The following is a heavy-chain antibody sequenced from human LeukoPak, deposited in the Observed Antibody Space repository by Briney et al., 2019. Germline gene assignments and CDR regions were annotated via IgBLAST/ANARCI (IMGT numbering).Heavy chain of an antibody. J-gene: IGHJ6*02. V-gene: IGHV7-4-1*02. CDR2: INTNTGNP. D-gene: IGHD2-15*01. CDR1: GYTFTTYT. CDR3: ARLGCGGGSCLAVAREFKVYYYFGLDV. Sequence: GASVKVSCKASGYTFTTYTMNWVRQAPGQGLEWMGWINTNTGNPTYAQGFKGRFVFSLDTSVSTAFLQISSLKAEDTAVYYCARLGCGGGSCLAVAREFKVYYYFGLDVWGQGTTVTVSS.